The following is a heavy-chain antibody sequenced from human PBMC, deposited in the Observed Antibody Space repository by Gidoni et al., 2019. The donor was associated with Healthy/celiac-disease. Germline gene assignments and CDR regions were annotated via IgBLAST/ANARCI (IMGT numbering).Heavy chain of an antibody. CDR3: ARPTLDGDYES. J-gene: IGHJ5*02. Sequence: QVQLVQSGAEVKQPGSSVKVSCKASGGTFSSYAISWVRQAPGQGPEWMGRIIPILGIANYAQKFQGRVTITADKSTSTAYMELSSLRSEDTAVYYCARPTLDGDYESWGQGTLVTVSS. V-gene: IGHV1-69*04. CDR1: GGTFSSYA. CDR2: IIPILGIA. D-gene: IGHD4-17*01.